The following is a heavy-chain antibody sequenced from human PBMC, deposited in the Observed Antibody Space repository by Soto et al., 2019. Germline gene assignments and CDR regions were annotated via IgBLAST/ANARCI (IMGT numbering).Heavy chain of an antibody. Sequence: TGGSLRLSCAASGFTFSSYSMNWVRQAPGKGLEWVSYISSSSSTIYYADSVKGRFTISRDNAKNSLYLQMNSLRDEDTAVYYCARERGSRYSSTYGDVWGQGTTVTAP. D-gene: IGHD6-13*01. CDR3: ARERGSRYSSTYGDV. V-gene: IGHV3-48*02. J-gene: IGHJ6*02. CDR1: GFTFSSYS. CDR2: ISSSSSTI.